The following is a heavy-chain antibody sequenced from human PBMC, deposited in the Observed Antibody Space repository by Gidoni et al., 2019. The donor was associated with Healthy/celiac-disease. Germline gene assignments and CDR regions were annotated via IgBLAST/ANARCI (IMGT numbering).Heavy chain of an antibody. D-gene: IGHD1-7*01. J-gene: IGHJ4*02. CDR3: AHRLELPMVYYFDY. V-gene: IGHV2-5*02. Sequence: QITLKESGPTLVKPTQTLTLTCPFSGFSLSTSGVGVCWIRQPPGKALEWLALIYWDDDNLYSPSLKSRLTITKDTSKNQVVLTMTNMDPVDTATYYCAHRLELPMVYYFDYWGQGTLVTVSS. CDR2: IYWDDDN. CDR1: GFSLSTSGVG.